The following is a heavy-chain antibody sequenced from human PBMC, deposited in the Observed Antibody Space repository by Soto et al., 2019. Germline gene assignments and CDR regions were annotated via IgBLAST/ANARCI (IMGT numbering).Heavy chain of an antibody. CDR3: AKDGESITRNKPLDY. J-gene: IGHJ4*02. Sequence: EVQLLESGGGLVQPGGSLRLSCAASGFTFSSYAMCWVRQAPGKGLEWVSSISVSGDRTYYADSVKGRFTISRDNSRNTLHLQMNSLSAEDTAVYYCAKDGESITRNKPLDYWGQGTLVTVSS. V-gene: IGHV3-23*01. CDR2: ISVSGDRT. CDR1: GFTFSSYA. D-gene: IGHD2-2*01.